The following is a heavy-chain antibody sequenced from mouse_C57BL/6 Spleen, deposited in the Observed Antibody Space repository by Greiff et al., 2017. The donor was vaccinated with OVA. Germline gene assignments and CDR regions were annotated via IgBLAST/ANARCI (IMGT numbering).Heavy chain of an antibody. V-gene: IGHV5-17*01. CDR2: ISSGSSTI. CDR3: AIYYYGSSYGYFDV. CDR1: GFTFSDYG. Sequence: EVKLVESGGGLVKPGGSLKLSCAASGFTFSDYGMHWVRQAPEKGLEWVAYISSGSSTIYYADTVKGRFTISRDNAKNTLFLQMTSLRSEDTAMYYCAIYYYGSSYGYFDVWGTGTTVTVSS. J-gene: IGHJ1*03. D-gene: IGHD1-1*01.